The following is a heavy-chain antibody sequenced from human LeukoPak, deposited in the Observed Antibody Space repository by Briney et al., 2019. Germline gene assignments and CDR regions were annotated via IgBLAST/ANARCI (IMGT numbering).Heavy chain of an antibody. Sequence: PGGSLRLSCAASGFTFSSYAMSWVRQAPGKRLEWVSAISGSGGSTYYADSVKGRFTISRDNSKNTLYLQMNSPRAEDTAVYYCAKRDDSYYYYYMDVWGKGTTVTVSS. D-gene: IGHD5-24*01. CDR2: ISGSGGST. CDR1: GFTFSSYA. V-gene: IGHV3-23*01. J-gene: IGHJ6*03. CDR3: AKRDDSYYYYYMDV.